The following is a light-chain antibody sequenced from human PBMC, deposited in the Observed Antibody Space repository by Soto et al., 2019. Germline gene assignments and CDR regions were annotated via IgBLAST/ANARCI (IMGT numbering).Light chain of an antibody. V-gene: IGLV2-14*01. CDR1: SSDIGGYNY. J-gene: IGLJ3*02. CDR2: DVS. CDR3: SSYTGQSTVV. Sequence: QSALTQPASVSGSPGQPITISCTVTSSDIGGYNYVSWYQQHPGKAHKLIIYDVSERPSGVSNRFSGSKSGNTASLTISGLQDNDEAEYYCSSYTGQSTVVFGGGTKLTVL.